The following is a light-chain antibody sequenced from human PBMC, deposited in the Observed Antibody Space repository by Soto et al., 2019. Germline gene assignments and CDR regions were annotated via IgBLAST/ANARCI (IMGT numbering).Light chain of an antibody. CDR3: CSYEGRSTWV. Sequence: QSVLTQPASVSGSPGQSITISCTGTSSDVGSYNLVSWYQQYPGKAPRLMIYEATKRPSGISNRFSGSKSGNTASLTISGLQAEDEAEYFCCSYEGRSTWVFGEGTKVTVL. CDR2: EAT. CDR1: SSDVGSYNL. J-gene: IGLJ3*02. V-gene: IGLV2-23*01.